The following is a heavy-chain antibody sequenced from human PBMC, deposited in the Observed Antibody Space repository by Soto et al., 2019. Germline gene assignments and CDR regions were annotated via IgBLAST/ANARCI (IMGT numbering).Heavy chain of an antibody. CDR2: IYYSGTT. J-gene: IGHJ6*02. Sequence: QVQLEESGPGLVKPSQTLSLTCSVSGGSFSSDSFIWSWVRQFPGKGLEWIGYIYYSGTTYYNPSLRSRVIMSVDTSKNQFSLKLSSVTAADTAGYYCARDHKWDGMDVWGQGTTVTVSS. CDR3: ARDHKWDGMDV. V-gene: IGHV4-31*03. CDR1: GGSFSSDSFI. D-gene: IGHD1-26*01.